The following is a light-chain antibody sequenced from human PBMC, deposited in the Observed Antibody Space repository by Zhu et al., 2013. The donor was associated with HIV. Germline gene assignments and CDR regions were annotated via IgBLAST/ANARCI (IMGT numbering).Light chain of an antibody. Sequence: QSALTQPPSASGSPGQSVAISCTGTSSDVGGYNYVSWYQHHPGKAPQLMIYEVNKRPSGVPDRFSGSKSGNTASLIVSGLQAEDEADYYCSSYAGSNNFVFGGGTKLTV. CDR1: SSDVGGYNY. CDR3: SSYAGSNNFV. CDR2: EVN. J-gene: IGLJ2*01. V-gene: IGLV2-8*01.